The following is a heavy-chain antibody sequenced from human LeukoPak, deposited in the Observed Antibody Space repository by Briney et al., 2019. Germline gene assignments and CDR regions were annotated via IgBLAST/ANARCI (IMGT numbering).Heavy chain of an antibody. Sequence: GGSLRLSGAASGFTFSSYAMSWVRQAPGKGLEWVSPICGSGGSTHYADSVKGRFTISRDNSKNTLYLQMNSLRAEDTAVYYCARGEGDPPKGTLDYWGQGTLVTVSS. CDR2: ICGSGGST. D-gene: IGHD2-21*01. CDR1: GFTFSSYA. V-gene: IGHV3-23*01. CDR3: ARGEGDPPKGTLDY. J-gene: IGHJ4*02.